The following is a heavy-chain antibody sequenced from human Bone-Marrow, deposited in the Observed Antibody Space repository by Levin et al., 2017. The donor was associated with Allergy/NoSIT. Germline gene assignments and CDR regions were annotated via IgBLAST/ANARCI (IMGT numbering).Heavy chain of an antibody. Sequence: GGSLRLSCAASGFAFGNYAMNWVRQAPGKGLEWVSTISSGGGDTYYADSVKGRFSISRDNSKNTLFLQMDSLRVEDTAVYYCADGLEHAHYYSGLDYWGQGTLVTVSS. D-gene: IGHD3-10*01. CDR3: ADGLEHAHYYSGLDY. J-gene: IGHJ4*02. V-gene: IGHV3-23*01. CDR2: ISSGGGDT. CDR1: GFAFGNYA.